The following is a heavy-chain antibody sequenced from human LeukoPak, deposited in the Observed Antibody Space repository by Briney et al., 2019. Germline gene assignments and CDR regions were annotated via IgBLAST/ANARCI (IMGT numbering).Heavy chain of an antibody. J-gene: IGHJ4*02. CDR2: IKSKTAGGTT. CDR3: TSIYY. V-gene: IGHV3-15*01. CDR1: RFTFSEYY. Sequence: PGGSLRLSCAASRFTFSEYYMSWVRQAPGKGLEWVGRIKSKTAGGTTDYAAPVKGRFTISRDDSKNTLYLQMNSLKAEDTAMYYCTSIYYWGQGTLVTVSS.